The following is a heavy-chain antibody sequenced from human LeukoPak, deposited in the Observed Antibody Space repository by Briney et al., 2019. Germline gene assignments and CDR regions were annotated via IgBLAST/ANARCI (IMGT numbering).Heavy chain of an antibody. CDR3: ARGRGITMVRGVIIGVDY. J-gene: IGHJ4*02. CDR1: GYTLTGYY. Sequence: ASVKVSCKASGYTLTGYYMHWVRQAPGQGLEWMGWISPNGGDTNYAKKFQGRVTMTRDTSINTAYMELSRLRSDDTAVYYCARGRGITMVRGVIIGVDYWGQGTLVTVSS. CDR2: ISPNGGDT. D-gene: IGHD3-10*01. V-gene: IGHV1-2*02.